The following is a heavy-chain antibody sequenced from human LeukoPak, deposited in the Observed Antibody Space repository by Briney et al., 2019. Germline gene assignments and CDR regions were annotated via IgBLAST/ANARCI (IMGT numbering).Heavy chain of an antibody. D-gene: IGHD2-15*01. Sequence: GASVKVSCKASGYTFTSYDINWVRQATGQGLEWMGWMNPNSGNTGYAQKFQGRVTMTRNSSITTAHMELSSPRSEDTAVYYCARRHGRCSDGSCYYPDYWGQGTLVTVSS. V-gene: IGHV1-8*01. J-gene: IGHJ4*02. CDR1: GYTFTSYD. CDR3: ARRHGRCSDGSCYYPDY. CDR2: MNPNSGNT.